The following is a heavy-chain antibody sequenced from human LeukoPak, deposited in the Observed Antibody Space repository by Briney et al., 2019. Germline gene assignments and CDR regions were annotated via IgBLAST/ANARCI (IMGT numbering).Heavy chain of an antibody. V-gene: IGHV4-59*08. D-gene: IGHD6-19*01. Sequence: SETLSLTCTVSGGSISGYYWSWIRQPPGKGLEWIGHIDYSGNTDHNPSLRSRLTISVDTSKNQFSLKLSSVTAADTAVYYCARHASGWVGEFDYWGQGTLVTVSS. CDR2: IDYSGNT. J-gene: IGHJ4*02. CDR3: ARHASGWVGEFDY. CDR1: GGSISGYY.